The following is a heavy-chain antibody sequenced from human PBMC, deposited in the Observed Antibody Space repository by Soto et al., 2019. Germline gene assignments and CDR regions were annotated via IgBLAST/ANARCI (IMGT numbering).Heavy chain of an antibody. CDR3: TTDRDINTFGGVIDRRDY. V-gene: IGHV3-15*01. D-gene: IGHD3-16*02. CDR2: IKSKTDGGTT. CDR1: GFTFSNAW. Sequence: EVQLVESGGGLVKPGGSLRLSCAASGFTFSNAWMSWVRQAPGKGLEWVGRIKSKTDGGTTDYAAPVKGRFTISRDDSKNTLYLQMNSLKTENTAMYYCTTDRDINTFGGVIDRRDYWGQGTLVTVAS. J-gene: IGHJ4*02.